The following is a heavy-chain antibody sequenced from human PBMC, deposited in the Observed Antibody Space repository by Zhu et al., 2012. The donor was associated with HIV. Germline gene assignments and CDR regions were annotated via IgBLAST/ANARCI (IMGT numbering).Heavy chain of an antibody. Sequence: QVQLQESGPGLVKPSGTLSLTCAVSGGSISSSTWWTWVRQPPGKGLEWIGEIYHTGSTNYNPSLECRVTISVDKSNNQFSLELTSVTAADTAIYYCAGRTNGHWILGYWGQGTLVTVSS. V-gene: IGHV4-4*02. CDR1: GGSISSSTW. CDR3: AGRTNGHWILGY. D-gene: IGHD1-1*01. J-gene: IGHJ4*02. CDR2: IYHTGST.